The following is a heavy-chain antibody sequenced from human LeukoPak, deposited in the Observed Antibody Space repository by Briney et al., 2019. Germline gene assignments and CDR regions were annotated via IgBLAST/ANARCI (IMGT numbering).Heavy chain of an antibody. D-gene: IGHD2-15*01. CDR2: IYSGGST. CDR1: GFTVSSIY. V-gene: IGHV3-53*01. CDR3: AKDIPVRGGSFDY. Sequence: GGSLRLSCAASGFTVSSIYMSWVRQAPGKGLEWVSVIYSGGSTYYADSVKGRFTISRDNSKNTLYLQMNSLRAEDTAVYYCAKDIPVRGGSFDYWGQGTLVTASS. J-gene: IGHJ4*02.